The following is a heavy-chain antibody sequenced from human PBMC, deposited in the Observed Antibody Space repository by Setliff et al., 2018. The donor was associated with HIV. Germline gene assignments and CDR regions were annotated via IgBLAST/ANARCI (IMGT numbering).Heavy chain of an antibody. Sequence: SETLSLTCSVPSGSISVYYWSWVRQPPGRGLEWIGYVSYSGSTSYNPTLSSRVNMSVDTSRDQFSLKLSSVTAADTAVYYCARARGRAQLSYYFDYWGQGRLVTVSS. J-gene: IGHJ4*02. D-gene: IGHD2-2*01. CDR3: ARARGRAQLSYYFDY. CDR1: SGSISVYY. V-gene: IGHV4-59*01. CDR2: VSYSGST.